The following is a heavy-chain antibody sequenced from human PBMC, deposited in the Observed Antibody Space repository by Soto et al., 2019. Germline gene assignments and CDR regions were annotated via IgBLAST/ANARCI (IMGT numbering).Heavy chain of an antibody. Sequence: QVQLVQSGAEVKKPGASVKVSCKASGYTFTSYDINWVRQATGQGLEWMGWMNPNSGNTGYAQKFQGRVTMTRNTSISTAYMELSSLRSEDTAVYYCVRGIAAAGTKWFDPWGQGTLVTVSS. CDR3: VRGIAAAGTKWFDP. V-gene: IGHV1-8*01. CDR1: GYTFTSYD. CDR2: MNPNSGNT. D-gene: IGHD6-13*01. J-gene: IGHJ5*02.